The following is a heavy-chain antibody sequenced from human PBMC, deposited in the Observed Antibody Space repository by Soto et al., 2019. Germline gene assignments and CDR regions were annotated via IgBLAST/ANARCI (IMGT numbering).Heavy chain of an antibody. J-gene: IGHJ3*02. Sequence: ASVKVSCKASGGTFSSYAISWVRQAPGQGLEWMGGIIPTFGTANYAQKFQGRVTITADESTSTAYMELSSLRSEDTAVYYCARGGDYGDVDAFDIWGQGTMVPVSS. CDR1: GGTFSSYA. D-gene: IGHD4-17*01. V-gene: IGHV1-69*13. CDR2: IIPTFGTA. CDR3: ARGGDYGDVDAFDI.